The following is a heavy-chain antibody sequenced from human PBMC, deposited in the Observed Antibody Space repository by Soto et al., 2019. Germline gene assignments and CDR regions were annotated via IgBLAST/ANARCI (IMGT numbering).Heavy chain of an antibody. D-gene: IGHD2-15*01. CDR3: AKHYCSGGSCLFAP. CDR1: GFTFSSYW. CDR2: IKQDGSGK. V-gene: IGHV3-7*01. Sequence: GGSLRLSCAASGFTFSSYWMIWVRQAPGKGLEWVANIKQDGSGKYYVDSVKGRFTISRDNAKNSLYLQMNSLRAEDTAVYYCAKHYCSGGSCLFAPGGQGTLVTVSS. J-gene: IGHJ5*02.